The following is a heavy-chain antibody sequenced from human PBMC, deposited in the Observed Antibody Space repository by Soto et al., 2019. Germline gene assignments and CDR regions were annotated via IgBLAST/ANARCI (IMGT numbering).Heavy chain of an antibody. CDR2: IGTAGDT. CDR1: GFTFSSYD. CDR3: AKGGYYYYYMDV. Sequence: EVQLVESGGGLVQPGGSLRLSCAASGFTFSSYDMHWVRQATGKGLEWVSAIGTAGDTYYPGSVKGRFTISRDNSKNTLYLQMNSLRAEDTAVYYCAKGGYYYYYMDVWGKGTTVTVSS. J-gene: IGHJ6*03. V-gene: IGHV3-13*01.